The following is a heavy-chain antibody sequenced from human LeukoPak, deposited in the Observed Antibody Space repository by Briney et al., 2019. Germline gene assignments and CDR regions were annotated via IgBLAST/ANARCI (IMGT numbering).Heavy chain of an antibody. J-gene: IGHJ2*01. CDR2: IKTKTEGGTT. CDR1: GFTFKNAW. CDR3: TTLFWYFDL. Sequence: GGSLRLSCAASGFTFKNAWMSWVRQAPGKGLEWVGRIKTKTEGGTTDYAAPVKGRFTISRDDSKNTLYLQMNSLKTEDTAVYYCTTLFWYFDLWGRGTLVTVSS. V-gene: IGHV3-15*01.